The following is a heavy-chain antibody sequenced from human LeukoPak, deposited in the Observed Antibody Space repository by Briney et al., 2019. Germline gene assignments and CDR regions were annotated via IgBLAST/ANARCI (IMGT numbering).Heavy chain of an antibody. CDR1: GYTFTSYG. CDR3: AREAAAGIREANWFDP. Sequence: ASVKVSCKASGYTFTSYGISWVRQAPGQGLEWMGWISAYNGNTNYAQKLQGRVTMTTDTSTSTAYMELRSLRSDDTAVYYCAREAAAGIREANWFDPWGQGTLVTGSS. CDR2: ISAYNGNT. D-gene: IGHD6-13*01. J-gene: IGHJ5*02. V-gene: IGHV1-18*01.